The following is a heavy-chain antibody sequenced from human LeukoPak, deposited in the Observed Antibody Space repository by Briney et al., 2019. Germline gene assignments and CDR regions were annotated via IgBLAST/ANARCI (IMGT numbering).Heavy chain of an antibody. CDR1: GFTVSSNY. J-gene: IGHJ6*01. D-gene: IGHD2-21*01. CDR2: TWYDGRSN. V-gene: IGHV3-33*08. CDR3: AREVAPLYFHYGMDV. Sequence: GGSLRLSCAASGFTVSSNYMSWVRQAPGKGLEWVAVTWYDGRSNYYAASVKGRFTISRDDSKTTVYLLMNSLRAEDTAVYYCAREVAPLYFHYGMDVWGEGTTVTVSS.